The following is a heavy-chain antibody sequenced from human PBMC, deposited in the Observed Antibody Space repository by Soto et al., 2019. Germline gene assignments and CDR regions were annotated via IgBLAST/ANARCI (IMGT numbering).Heavy chain of an antibody. CDR2: ISGSGGGT. V-gene: IGHV3-23*01. Sequence: EVQVLESGGGLVQPGGSLRVSCAASGFTFSSYAMSWVRQAPGKGLEWVSSISGSGGGTYYADSVKGRFTISRDNSKNTLYLQMNSLRAEDTAVYYCAKDKQWDLLGAFFDYLGQGTLGTVSS. CDR3: AKDKQWDLLGAFFDY. D-gene: IGHD1-26*01. J-gene: IGHJ4*02. CDR1: GFTFSSYA.